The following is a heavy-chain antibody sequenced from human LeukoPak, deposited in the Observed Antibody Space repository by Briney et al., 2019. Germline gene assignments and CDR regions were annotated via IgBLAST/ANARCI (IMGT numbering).Heavy chain of an antibody. CDR2: FCYGGSS. CDR1: GGSISRDNYY. CDR3: VRSRMGDGYNFAY. D-gene: IGHD5-24*01. V-gene: IGHV4-39*01. J-gene: IGHJ4*02. Sequence: PSETLSLTCTVSGGSISRDNYYWGWIRQPPVKGLEWIGSFCYGGSSYNNPSLKSRVTISVDTSKNQLSLKLSSVTAADTAVYYCVRSRMGDGYNFAYWGQGILVTVSS.